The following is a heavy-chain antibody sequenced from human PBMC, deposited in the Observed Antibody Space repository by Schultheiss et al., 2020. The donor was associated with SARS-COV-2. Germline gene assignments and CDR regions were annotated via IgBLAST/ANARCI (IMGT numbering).Heavy chain of an antibody. J-gene: IGHJ4*02. CDR3: ASHWADIAARPKYYFDY. V-gene: IGHV3-30-3*01. CDR2: ISYDGSNK. D-gene: IGHD6-6*01. CDR1: GFTFSSYA. Sequence: GGSLRLSCAASGFTFSSYAMHWVRQAPGKGLEWVAVISYDGSNKYYADSVKGRFTISRDNSKNTLYLQMNSLRAEDTAVYYCASHWADIAARPKYYFDYWGQGTLVTVSS.